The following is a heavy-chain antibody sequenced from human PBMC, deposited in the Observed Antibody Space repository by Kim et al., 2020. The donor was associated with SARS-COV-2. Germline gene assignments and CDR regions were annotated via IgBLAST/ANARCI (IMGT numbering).Heavy chain of an antibody. J-gene: IGHJ4*02. CDR3: TTERFLEWLLGNPYFDY. Sequence: GGSLRLSCAASGFTFSNAWMSWVRQAPGKGLEWVGRIKSKTDGGTTDYAAPVKGRFTISRDDSKNTLYLQMNSLKTEDTAVYYCTTERFLEWLLGNPYFDYWGQGTLVTVSS. V-gene: IGHV3-15*01. CDR2: IKSKTDGGTT. D-gene: IGHD3-3*01. CDR1: GFTFSNAW.